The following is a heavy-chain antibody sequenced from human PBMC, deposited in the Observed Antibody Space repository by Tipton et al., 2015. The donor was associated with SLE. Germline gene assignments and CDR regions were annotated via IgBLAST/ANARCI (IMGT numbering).Heavy chain of an antibody. D-gene: IGHD2-2*02. Sequence: TLSLTCTVSGGSISSGGYYWSWIRQHPGKGLEWIGYIHYSGSTYYNPSLKSRITISVDTSKNQFSLKLTSVTAADTAVYYCARETLVVPAAIGDYYYYYGMDVWGQGTTVTVSS. CDR2: IHYSGST. CDR1: GGSISSGGYY. CDR3: ARETLVVPAAIGDYYYYYGMDV. J-gene: IGHJ6*02. V-gene: IGHV4-31*03.